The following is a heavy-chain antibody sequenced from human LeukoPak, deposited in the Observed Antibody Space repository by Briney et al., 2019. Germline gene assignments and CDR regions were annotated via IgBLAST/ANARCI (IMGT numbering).Heavy chain of an antibody. J-gene: IGHJ5*01. D-gene: IGHD3-10*01. CDR2: IKSDGST. CDR1: GFIFSSYW. V-gene: IGHV3-74*01. CDR3: TRAITYFYGSVTYDWFDS. Sequence: GGSLRLSCAASGFIFSSYWMHWVRQTPGKGLMWVARIKSDGSTIYADSVQGRFTISRDNAKSMVYLQMNSLRADDTAIYYCTRAITYFYGSVTYDWFDSWGQGTRVTVSS.